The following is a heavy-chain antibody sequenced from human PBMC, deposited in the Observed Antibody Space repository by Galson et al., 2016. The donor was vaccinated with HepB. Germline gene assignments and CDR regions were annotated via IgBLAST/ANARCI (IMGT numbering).Heavy chain of an antibody. CDR2: ISYSGGTI. D-gene: IGHD3-10*01. Sequence: SLRLSCAASGSSFSRDGMSWVRQAPGKGLEWVSSISYSGGTIYYADSVKGRFNISRDNFKSTLFLQMNSLRADDTGIYYCVRDRGTALIRRVHMAYNYYGMDVWGQGTTVSVSS. CDR3: VRDRGTALIRRVHMAYNYYGMDV. V-gene: IGHV3-23*01. J-gene: IGHJ6*02. CDR1: GSSFSRDG.